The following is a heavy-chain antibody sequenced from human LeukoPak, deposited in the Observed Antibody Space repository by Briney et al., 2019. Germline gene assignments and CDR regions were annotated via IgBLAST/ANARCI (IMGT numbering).Heavy chain of an antibody. CDR2: IIPLFGTA. V-gene: IGHV1-69*13. J-gene: IGHJ4*02. Sequence: GASVKVSCKASGGTFSSYAISWVRQAPGQGLEWMGGIIPLFGTANYAQKFQGRVTITADEHTSTAYMELSSLRSEDTAVYYCARGHEIWSGYYFDYWGQGTLVTVSS. CDR3: ARGHEIWSGYYFDY. D-gene: IGHD3-3*01. CDR1: GGTFSSYA.